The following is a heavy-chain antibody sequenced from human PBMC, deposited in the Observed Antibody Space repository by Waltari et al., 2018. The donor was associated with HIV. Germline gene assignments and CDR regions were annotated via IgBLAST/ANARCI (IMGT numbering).Heavy chain of an antibody. Sequence: EVQLLESGGGLVQPGGSLRLSCAASGFTFSSYAMSWVRQAPGKGLEWVSAISGSGGSTYYADSVKGRFTITGDNSKNTLYLQMNSLRAEDTAVYYCAKDIVVVPAAIPGGPRHYYYGMDVWGQGTTVTVSS. V-gene: IGHV3-23*01. CDR2: ISGSGGST. CDR1: GFTFSSYA. CDR3: AKDIVVVPAAIPGGPRHYYYGMDV. D-gene: IGHD2-2*02. J-gene: IGHJ6*02.